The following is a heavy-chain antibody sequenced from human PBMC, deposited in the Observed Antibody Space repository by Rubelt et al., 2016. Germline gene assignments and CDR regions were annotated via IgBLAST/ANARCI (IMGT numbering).Heavy chain of an antibody. CDR3: AREDPYQAPTKEDGMDV. CDR1: GFTFSRYA. J-gene: IGHJ6*02. D-gene: IGHD1/OR15-1a*01. V-gene: IGHV3-23*01. Sequence: EVQLLESGGVLVQPGGSLRVSCAASGFTFSRYAMNWVRQAPGKGLEWVSGISGGSGSTYYADSVKGRFTISRDNSKNTLYLQMNSLRAEDTAIYYCAREDPYQAPTKEDGMDVWGPGTTVTVSS. CDR2: ISGGSGST.